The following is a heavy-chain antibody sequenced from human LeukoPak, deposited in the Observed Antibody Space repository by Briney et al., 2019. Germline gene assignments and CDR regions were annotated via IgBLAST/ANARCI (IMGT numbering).Heavy chain of an antibody. J-gene: IGHJ4*02. Sequence: GGSLRLSCAASGFSFSSYSMNWVRQAPGTGLEWVSSISDSGGSTYYADSVKGRFTISRDNSKNTLYLQMNSLRAEDTAVYYCAKASGHRRSDSSGYLADWGQGTLVTVSS. CDR2: ISDSGGST. V-gene: IGHV3-23*01. CDR1: GFSFSSYS. D-gene: IGHD3-22*01. CDR3: AKASGHRRSDSSGYLAD.